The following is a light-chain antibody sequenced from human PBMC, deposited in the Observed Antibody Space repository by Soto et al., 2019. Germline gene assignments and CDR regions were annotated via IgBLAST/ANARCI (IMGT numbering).Light chain of an antibody. CDR1: QSVSSNY. CDR2: GAS. CDR3: QQYSTSPFT. V-gene: IGKV3-20*01. Sequence: EIVLTQSPGTLSLSPGERATLSCRASQSVSSNYLIWYQQKPGQAPRLLIYGASSRSTGIPDRFSGSGSGTDFTLTISRLEPEDFAVYYCQQYSTSPFTFGPGTKVDIK. J-gene: IGKJ3*01.